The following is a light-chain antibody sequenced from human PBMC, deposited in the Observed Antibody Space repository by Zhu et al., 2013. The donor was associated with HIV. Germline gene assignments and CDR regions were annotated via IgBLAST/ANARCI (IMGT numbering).Light chain of an antibody. Sequence: EILMTQSPAALSVSPGERVILSCRASQSVASNLAWYQQRPGQAPRLLIYGASTRATGVPARFSGSGSGTEFTLTVSSLQSEDFAMYFCHQYDSSPYSFGQGTKLEIK. CDR3: HQYDSSPYS. J-gene: IGKJ2*03. CDR2: GAS. V-gene: IGKV3-15*01. CDR1: QSVASN.